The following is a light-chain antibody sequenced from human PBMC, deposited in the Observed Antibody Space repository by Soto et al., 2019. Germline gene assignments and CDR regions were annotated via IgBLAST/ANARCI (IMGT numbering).Light chain of an antibody. Sequence: SYELTQPPSVSVAPGQTARITCGGNNIGSESVHWYQQRPGQAPVLVVYDDSDRPSGIPERFSGSNSANTATLTINRVEAGDEADYYCQVWYSSTDLYVFGSGTKVTVL. J-gene: IGLJ1*01. CDR3: QVWYSSTDLYV. CDR1: NIGSES. CDR2: DDS. V-gene: IGLV3-21*02.